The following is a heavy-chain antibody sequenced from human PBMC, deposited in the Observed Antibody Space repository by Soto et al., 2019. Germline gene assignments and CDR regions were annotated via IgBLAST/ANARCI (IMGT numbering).Heavy chain of an antibody. CDR3: MRGGWGASHIDY. V-gene: IGHV1-2*02. CDR2: INPSNEIT. D-gene: IGHD1-26*01. Sequence: ASVKVSCKTSGYTFSAYYVHWARRAPGRGFQWLGWINPSNEITTFSEFFQGRITMTRETSTNTVHMELNMLTSDDTAVYYCMRGGWGASHIDYWGQVTQVTVSS. J-gene: IGHJ4*02. CDR1: GYTFSAYY.